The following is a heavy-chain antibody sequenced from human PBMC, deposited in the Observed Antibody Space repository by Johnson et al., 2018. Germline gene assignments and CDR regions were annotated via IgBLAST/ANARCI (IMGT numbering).Heavy chain of an antibody. D-gene: IGHD3-3*01. CDR3: AKPRWSYSYYYYMDV. J-gene: IGHJ6*03. CDR1: GFTFSSYG. Sequence: VQLLESGGGVVQPGRSLRLSCAASGFTFSSYGMHWVRQAPGKGLEWVAVISYDGSNKYYADSVKGRFPISRDNSKNTLYLQMNSLRAEDTAVYYCAKPRWSYSYYYYMDVWGKGTTVTVAS. CDR2: ISYDGSNK. V-gene: IGHV3-30*18.